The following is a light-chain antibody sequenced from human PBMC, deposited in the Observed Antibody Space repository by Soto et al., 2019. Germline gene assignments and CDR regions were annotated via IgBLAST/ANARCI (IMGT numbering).Light chain of an antibody. CDR3: QQYGSSPPWT. CDR1: QSVSSSY. Sequence: IVLTQSPGTLSVSPGERATLSCRASQSVSSSYLAWYQQKPGQAPRLLIYGASSRATGIPDRFSGSGSGTDLTLTISRLETEDFAVYYCQQYGSSPPWTFGQGTKVDIK. J-gene: IGKJ1*01. CDR2: GAS. V-gene: IGKV3-20*01.